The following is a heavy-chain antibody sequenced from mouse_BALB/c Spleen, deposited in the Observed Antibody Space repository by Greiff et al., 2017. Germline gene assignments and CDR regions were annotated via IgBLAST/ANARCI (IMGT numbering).Heavy chain of an antibody. CDR3: ARGGWGDY. Sequence: EVQGVESGGGLVQPGGSRKLSCAASGFTFSSFGMHWVRQAPEKGLEWVAYISSGSSTIYYADTVKGRFTISRDNPKNTLFLQMTSLRSEDTALYFWARGGWGDYWGQGTTLTVSS. V-gene: IGHV5-17*02. CDR1: GFTFSSFG. CDR2: ISSGSSTI. D-gene: IGHD1-1*02. J-gene: IGHJ2*01.